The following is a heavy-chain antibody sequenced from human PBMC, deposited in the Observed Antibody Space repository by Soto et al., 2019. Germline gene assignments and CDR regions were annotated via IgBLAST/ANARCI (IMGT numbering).Heavy chain of an antibody. CDR2: ISGSGGNT. CDR1: GFSFSYFA. J-gene: IGHJ4*02. Sequence: EVQLLESGGSLVHPAGSLRLSCAASGFSFSYFAMSWVRQAPGKGLEWVAAISGSGGNTYYADSVKGRFTISRDNSKNTLFLQMNSLRDEDTAVYYCAKDRGGSGWSTLDHWGQGTLVTVSS. D-gene: IGHD6-19*01. V-gene: IGHV3-23*01. CDR3: AKDRGGSGWSTLDH.